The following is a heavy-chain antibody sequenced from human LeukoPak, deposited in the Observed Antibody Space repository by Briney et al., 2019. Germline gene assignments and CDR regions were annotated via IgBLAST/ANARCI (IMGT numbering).Heavy chain of an antibody. CDR1: GLRFSDYY. D-gene: IGHD2/OR15-2a*01. CDR3: TTNLIGAGEYFQQ. CDR2: ISSGGDIM. J-gene: IGHJ1*01. V-gene: IGHV3-11*01. Sequence: TGGSLRLSCAASGLRFSDYYVSWIRQAPGKGLQWVSYISSGGDIMHYADSVKGRFTSSRDNAKNSGHLEMNSLGAEDTAVYYCTTNLIGAGEYFQQWGQGTLVTVSS.